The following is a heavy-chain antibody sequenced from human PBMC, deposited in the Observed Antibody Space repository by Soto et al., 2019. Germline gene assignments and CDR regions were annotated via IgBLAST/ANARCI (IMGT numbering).Heavy chain of an antibody. CDR3: ARENWGIEN. CDR1: GFISSTYW. CDR2: INSRGSRT. J-gene: IGHJ4*02. V-gene: IGHV3-74*01. D-gene: IGHD7-27*01. Sequence: EVQLVESGGGLVQPGGSLRLSCAVSGFISSTYWMYWVRQDPGKGLVWVSRINSRGSRTDYADFVKGRFTISRDSARNTAYMQMNKLRAEDTAVYYCARENWGIENWGQGQLVTVSS.